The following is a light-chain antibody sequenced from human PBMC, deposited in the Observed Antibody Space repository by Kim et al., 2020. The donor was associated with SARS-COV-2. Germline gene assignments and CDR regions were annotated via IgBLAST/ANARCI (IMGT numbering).Light chain of an antibody. V-gene: IGKV2-29*03. CDR1: QSLLHSDGRTY. Sequence: DIVMTQTPLSLGVTPGQPASISCKSSQSLLHSDGRTYLYWYLQKPGQSPQLLIYEVSTRFSGVPDRFSGSGSGTDFTLKISRVATEDIGVYYCVQVLQLPITFGQGTRLEIK. J-gene: IGKJ5*01. CDR3: VQVLQLPIT. CDR2: EVS.